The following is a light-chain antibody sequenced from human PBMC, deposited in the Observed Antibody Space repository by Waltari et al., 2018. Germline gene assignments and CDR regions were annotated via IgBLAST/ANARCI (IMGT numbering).Light chain of an antibody. J-gene: IGKJ1*01. CDR1: QTISTL. Sequence: DIQMTHSPSSLSASVGDRVTITCRASQTISTLLAWYQQKPGKAPNPLIYKASTLESGVPSRFSDSGSGTEFTLTISSLQPGDFATYYCQQFNSFPWTFGHGTKVEIK. CDR3: QQFNSFPWT. CDR2: KAS. V-gene: IGKV1-5*03.